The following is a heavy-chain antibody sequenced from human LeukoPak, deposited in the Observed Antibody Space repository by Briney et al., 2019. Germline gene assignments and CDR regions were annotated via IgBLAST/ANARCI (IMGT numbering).Heavy chain of an antibody. J-gene: IGHJ4*02. Sequence: SETLSLTCTVSGGSISSYYWSWLRQPPGKGLEWIGYIYYSGSTNYNPSLKSRVTISVDTSKNQFSLKLSSVTAADTAVYYCARLNIAAGYYFDYWGQGTLVTVSS. V-gene: IGHV4-59*08. CDR2: IYYSGST. CDR1: GGSISSYY. CDR3: ARLNIAAGYYFDY. D-gene: IGHD6-13*01.